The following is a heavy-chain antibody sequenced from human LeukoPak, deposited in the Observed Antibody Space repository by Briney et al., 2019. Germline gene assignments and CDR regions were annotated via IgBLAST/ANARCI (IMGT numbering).Heavy chain of an antibody. V-gene: IGHV3-23*01. D-gene: IGHD1-26*01. J-gene: IGHJ4*02. CDR2: ISGSGGST. Sequence: GGSLRLSCAASGFTFSSYAMSWVRQAPGKGLEWVSAISGSGGSTYYADSVKGRFTISRDNSKNTLYLQMSSLRAEDTAVYYCANAVGTKWEPTYFDYWGQGTLVTVSS. CDR3: ANAVGTKWEPTYFDY. CDR1: GFTFSSYA.